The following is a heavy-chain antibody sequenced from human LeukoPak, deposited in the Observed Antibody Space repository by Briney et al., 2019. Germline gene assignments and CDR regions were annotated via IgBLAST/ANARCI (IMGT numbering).Heavy chain of an antibody. J-gene: IGHJ4*02. V-gene: IGHV4-59*01. CDR1: GGSIRSYY. Sequence: SETLPLTCNVSGGSIRSYYWSWIRQPPGKGLEWIGYIYYSGSTNYNPSLKSRVTISVDTSKNQFSLKLSSVTAADTAVYYCARDKSYFDYWGQGTLVTVSS. CDR3: ARDKSYFDY. CDR2: IYYSGST.